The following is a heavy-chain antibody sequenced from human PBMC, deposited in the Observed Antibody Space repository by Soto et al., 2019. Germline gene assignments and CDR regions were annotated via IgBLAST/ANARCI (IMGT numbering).Heavy chain of an antibody. CDR2: ISSSSSTI. CDR3: ARWVDWLLFPDY. Sequence: EVQLVESGGGLVQPGGSLRLSCAASGFTFSSYSMNWVRQAPGKGLEWVSYISSSSSTIYYADSVKGRFTISRDNAKNSLYLQMNSLRDEDTAVFYCARWVDWLLFPDYWGQGPLVTVSS. CDR1: GFTFSSYS. J-gene: IGHJ4*02. V-gene: IGHV3-48*02. D-gene: IGHD3-9*01.